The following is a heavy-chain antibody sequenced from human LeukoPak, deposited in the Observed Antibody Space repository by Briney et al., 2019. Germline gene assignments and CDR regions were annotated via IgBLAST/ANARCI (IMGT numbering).Heavy chain of an antibody. D-gene: IGHD2-2*01. V-gene: IGHV4-59*08. CDR1: GGSISSYY. CDR2: IYYSGST. Sequence: SQTLSPTCTVSGGSISSYYWSWIRQPPEKGLEWIAYIYYSGSTNYNPSLKSRVTISVDTSKNQFSLKLSSVTAADTAVYYCARHSRHCSSTSCSIPHYYYYGMDVWGQGTTVTVSS. J-gene: IGHJ6*02. CDR3: ARHSRHCSSTSCSIPHYYYYGMDV.